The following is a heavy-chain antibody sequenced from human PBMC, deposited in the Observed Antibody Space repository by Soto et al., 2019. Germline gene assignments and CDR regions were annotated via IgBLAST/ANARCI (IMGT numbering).Heavy chain of an antibody. Sequence: WASVKVSCKASGYTFTGYYMHWVRQAPGQGLEWMGIINPSGGSTSYAQKFQGRVTMTRDTSTSTVYMELSSLRSEDTAVYYCARDSSKGQWLSPMAKLKGDFDYWGQGTLVTVSS. D-gene: IGHD6-19*01. CDR2: INPSGGST. J-gene: IGHJ4*02. CDR3: ARDSSKGQWLSPMAKLKGDFDY. V-gene: IGHV1-46*01. CDR1: GYTFTGYY.